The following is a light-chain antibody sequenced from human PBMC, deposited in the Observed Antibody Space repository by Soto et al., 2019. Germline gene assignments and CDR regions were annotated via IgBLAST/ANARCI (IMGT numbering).Light chain of an antibody. V-gene: IGKV3-15*01. CDR1: QSVTSN. Sequence: EIVMTQSPATLSVSPGERATLSCRASQSVTSNLAWYQQKPGQAPRLLSYAASTMATGIPARLSGSGSGTEFTLTISSLQSEDFAVYYCQHYNNWPALYTFGQGTKLEIK. CDR2: AAS. CDR3: QHYNNWPALYT. J-gene: IGKJ2*01.